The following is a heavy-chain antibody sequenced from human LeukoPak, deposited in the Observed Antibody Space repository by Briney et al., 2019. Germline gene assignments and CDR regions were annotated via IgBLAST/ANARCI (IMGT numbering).Heavy chain of an antibody. Sequence: SETLSLTCAVYGGSFSGYYWSWIRQPPGEGLEWIGEINHSGSTNYNPSLKSRVTISVDTSKNQFSLKLSSVTAADTAVYYCARGRGTAMDTRGYDYGGQGTLVTVSS. V-gene: IGHV4-34*01. CDR3: ARGRGTAMDTRGYDY. J-gene: IGHJ4*02. D-gene: IGHD5-18*01. CDR2: INHSGST. CDR1: GGSFSGYY.